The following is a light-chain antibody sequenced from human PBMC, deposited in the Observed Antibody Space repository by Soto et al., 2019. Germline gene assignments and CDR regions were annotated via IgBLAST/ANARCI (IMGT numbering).Light chain of an antibody. CDR2: GAS. V-gene: IGKV3-20*01. J-gene: IGKJ1*01. Sequence: EIVLTQSPGTLSLSPGERATLSCRASQSVSSSYLAWYQQKPGQAPRLLMYGASSRATGIPDRFSGSGSGIDFTLTISRLEPEDFAVYYCQQYDSSPRTFAQGTKVEIK. CDR1: QSVSSSY. CDR3: QQYDSSPRT.